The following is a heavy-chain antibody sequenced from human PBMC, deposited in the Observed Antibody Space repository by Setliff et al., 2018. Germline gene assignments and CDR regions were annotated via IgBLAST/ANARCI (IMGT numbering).Heavy chain of an antibody. CDR3: ARERHLLSTVVIFGLFDF. J-gene: IGHJ4*02. D-gene: IGHD3-3*01. V-gene: IGHV3-30*01. CDR2: ISYDGSNQ. Sequence: QPGGSLRLSCAASGFTFGSHAMHWVRQAPGKGLEWVAVISYDGSNQYYADSVKGRFTVSRDNSKNTLSLQMYSLKTEDTALYYCARERHLLSTVVIFGLFDFWGRGALVTVSS. CDR1: GFTFGSHA.